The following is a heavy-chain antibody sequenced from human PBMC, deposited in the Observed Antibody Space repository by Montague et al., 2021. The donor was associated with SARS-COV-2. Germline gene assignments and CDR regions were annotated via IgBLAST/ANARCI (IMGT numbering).Heavy chain of an antibody. CDR3: ARMASSGWFGGGEYYFDY. V-gene: IGHV2-70*01. Sequence: VKPTQTLTLTCTFSGVPLSASGMCVSWIRQPPGKALEWLALIDWDDDKYYSTSLKTRLTISKDTSKNQVVLTMTNMDPVDTATYFCARMASSGWFGGGEYYFDYWGQGTLVTASS. D-gene: IGHD6-19*01. CDR2: IDWDDDK. CDR1: GVPLSASGMC. J-gene: IGHJ4*02.